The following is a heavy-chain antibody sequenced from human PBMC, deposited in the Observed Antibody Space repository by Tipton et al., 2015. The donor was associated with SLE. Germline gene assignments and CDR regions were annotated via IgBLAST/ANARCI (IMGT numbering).Heavy chain of an antibody. CDR2: IYHSGTT. D-gene: IGHD3-3*01. Sequence: LRLSCTVSGGSISSYYWSWIRQPPGKGLEWIGIIYHSGTTYYNPSLKSRVTISVDTSKNQFSLRLSSVTAADTTMYYCARDLYDFWSGYTPSGAMDVWGKGTTVTVSS. V-gene: IGHV4-59*12. CDR1: GGSISSYY. CDR3: ARDLYDFWSGYTPSGAMDV. J-gene: IGHJ6*03.